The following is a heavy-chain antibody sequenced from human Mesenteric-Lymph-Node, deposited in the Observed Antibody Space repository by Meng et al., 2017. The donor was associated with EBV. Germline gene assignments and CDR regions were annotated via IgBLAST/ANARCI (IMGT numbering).Heavy chain of an antibody. D-gene: IGHD6-13*01. CDR1: AYPFTGFY. CDR2: INPNSGDT. Sequence: VHSRAVATNPRASVKVPCKSSAYPFTGFYIPWRRRAPGQGPEWMGRINPNSGDTIYAQKFQGRVTLTRDTSINTAYMDLSGLTSDDTAMYFCAREGPATAPFYWGQGTLVTVSS. J-gene: IGHJ4*02. CDR3: AREGPATAPFY. V-gene: IGHV1-2*06.